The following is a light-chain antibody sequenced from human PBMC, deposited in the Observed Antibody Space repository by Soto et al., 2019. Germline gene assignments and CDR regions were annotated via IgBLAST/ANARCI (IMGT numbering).Light chain of an antibody. CDR1: QGVSSY. J-gene: IGKJ1*01. CDR2: DAS. Sequence: EILLAQSPGTLSLSPGERATLSCRASQGVSSYLAWYQQKPGQAPRLLIYDASNRATGIPARFSGSGPGTDFTLTITSLQPEDFATYYCQQSYTSPGTFGQGTKVDIK. V-gene: IGKV3D-11*01. CDR3: QQSYTSPGT.